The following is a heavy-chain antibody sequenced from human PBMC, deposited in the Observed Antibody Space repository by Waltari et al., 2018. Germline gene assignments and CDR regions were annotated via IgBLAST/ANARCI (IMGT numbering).Heavy chain of an antibody. V-gene: IGHV4-39*01. D-gene: IGHD6-13*01. J-gene: IGHJ4*02. Sequence: LQLQESCPALVKPSATLSLTCTVSGGSISSSRSYWGWVRQPPGKGLGWIGSIYYSGSTYDNPSLKSRVTISVDTSKNQFSLKLSSVTAADTAVYYCARQDSSSWYWGQGTLVTVSS. CDR1: GGSISSSRSY. CDR2: IYYSGST. CDR3: ARQDSSSWY.